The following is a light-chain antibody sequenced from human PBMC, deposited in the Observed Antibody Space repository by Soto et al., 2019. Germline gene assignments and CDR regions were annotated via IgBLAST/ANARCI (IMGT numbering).Light chain of an antibody. CDR1: HDIGNS. Sequence: DIQMTQSPPSLSASVGDRVTITCQASHDIGNSLNWYQAKPGQAPKLVIYDAYNLETGVPSTFSGSGYGTLFTFTISGLRPEDIAPYYCQKSDHLPLFGPGTKVDLK. CDR2: DAY. CDR3: QKSDHLPL. J-gene: IGKJ3*01. V-gene: IGKV1-33*01.